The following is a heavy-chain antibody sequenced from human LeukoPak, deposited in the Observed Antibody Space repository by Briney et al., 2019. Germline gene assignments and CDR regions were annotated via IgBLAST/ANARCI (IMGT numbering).Heavy chain of an antibody. CDR3: ACLTTADAFDI. V-gene: IGHV4-34*01. CDR1: GGSFSGYY. Sequence: SETLSLTCAVYGGSFSGYYWSWIRQPPGKGLEWIGEINHSGSTNYNPSLKSRVTISVDTSKNQFSLKLSSVTAADTAVYYCACLTTADAFDIWGQGTMVTVSS. J-gene: IGHJ3*02. CDR2: INHSGST. D-gene: IGHD3-22*01.